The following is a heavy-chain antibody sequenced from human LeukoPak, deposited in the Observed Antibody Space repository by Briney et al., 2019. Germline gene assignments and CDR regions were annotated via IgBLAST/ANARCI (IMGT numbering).Heavy chain of an antibody. J-gene: IGHJ4*02. CDR2: IYYSGST. CDR3: ARAGGAVALATY. Sequence: SETLSLTCTVSGGSISSGGYYWSWIRQHPGKGLEWIGYIYYSGSTYYNPSLKSRVTISVDTSKNQFSLKLSSVTAADTAVYYCARAGGAVALATYWGQGTLVTVSS. V-gene: IGHV4-31*03. CDR1: GGSISSGGYY. D-gene: IGHD6-19*01.